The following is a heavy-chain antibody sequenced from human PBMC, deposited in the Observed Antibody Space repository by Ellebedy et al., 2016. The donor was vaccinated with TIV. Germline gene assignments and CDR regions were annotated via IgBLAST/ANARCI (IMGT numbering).Heavy chain of an antibody. CDR2: INAGNGNT. J-gene: IGHJ1*01. V-gene: IGHV1-3*01. CDR1: GYTFTGYY. CDR3: ARAIDSSSAEYFQH. Sequence: ASVKVSCKASGYTFTGYYMHWVRQAPGQGLEWMGWINAGNGNTKYSQKFQGRVTITRDTSASTAYMELSSLRFEDTALYYCARAIDSSSAEYFQHWGQGTLVTVSS. D-gene: IGHD6-13*01.